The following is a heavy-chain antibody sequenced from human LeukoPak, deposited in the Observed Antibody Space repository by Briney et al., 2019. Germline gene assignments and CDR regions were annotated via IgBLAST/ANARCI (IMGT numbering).Heavy chain of an antibody. CDR2: IKEDGSDK. J-gene: IGHJ4*02. D-gene: IGHD3-22*01. CDR3: AALSYDSSGYLDY. Sequence: GGSLRLSCAASGFTFSSYWMSWVRQAPGKGLEWVANIKEDGSDKYYVDSVKGRFTISRDNVKNSLYLQMNSLRAEDTAVYYCAALSYDSSGYLDYWGQGTLVTVSS. V-gene: IGHV3-7*01. CDR1: GFTFSSYW.